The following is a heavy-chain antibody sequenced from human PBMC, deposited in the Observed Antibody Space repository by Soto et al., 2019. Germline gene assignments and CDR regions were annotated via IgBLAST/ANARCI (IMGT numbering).Heavy chain of an antibody. D-gene: IGHD1-26*01. Sequence: GGSLRLSCAASGFIFENFGMSWVRQAPGKGLEWISSISGSGFKKYYADSVKGRFTISRDNSKSTVYLELNNLSAEDTAVYHCAKNQGVELVPLATVDWFDPWGQGALVTVSS. CDR2: ISGSGFKK. J-gene: IGHJ5*02. CDR1: GFIFENFG. CDR3: AKNQGVELVPLATVDWFDP. V-gene: IGHV3-23*01.